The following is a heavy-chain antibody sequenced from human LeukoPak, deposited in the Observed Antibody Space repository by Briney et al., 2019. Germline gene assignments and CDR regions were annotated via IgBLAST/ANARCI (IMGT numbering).Heavy chain of an antibody. Sequence: SSETLSLTCTVSGGSISSYYWSWIRQPPGKRLEWIGYIYYSGSTNYNPSLKSRVTISVDTSKNQFSLKLSSVTAADTAVYYCASMQPITRSAFDIWGQGTMVTVSS. J-gene: IGHJ3*02. CDR2: IYYSGST. V-gene: IGHV4-59*08. D-gene: IGHD1-14*01. CDR3: ASMQPITRSAFDI. CDR1: GGSISSYY.